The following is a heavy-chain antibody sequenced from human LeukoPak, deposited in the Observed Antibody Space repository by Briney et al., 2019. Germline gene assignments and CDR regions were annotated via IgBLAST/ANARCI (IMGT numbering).Heavy chain of an antibody. CDR1: GYSFTSYW. J-gene: IGHJ5*02. CDR2: IYPGDSDT. CDR3: ARGPGGTMVRGVHNWFDP. Sequence: EESLKISCKGSGYSFTSYWIGWVRQMPGKGLEWMGIIYPGDSDTRYSPSFQGQVTISADKSISTAYLQWSSLKASDTAMYYCARGPGGTMVRGVHNWFDPWGQGTLVTVSS. V-gene: IGHV5-51*01. D-gene: IGHD3-10*01.